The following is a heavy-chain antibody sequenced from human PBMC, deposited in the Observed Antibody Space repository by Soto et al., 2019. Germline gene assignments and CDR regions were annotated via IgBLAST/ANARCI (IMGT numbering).Heavy chain of an antibody. D-gene: IGHD2-15*01. CDR3: AREGGYCSGGSCYSGFDP. CDR1: GGSISSGDYY. Sequence: SETLSLTCTVSGGSISSGDYYWSWIRQPPGKGLEWIGYIYYSGSTYYNPSLKSRVTISVDTSKNQFSLKLSSVTAADTAVYYCAREGGYCSGGSCYSGFDPWGQGTLVTVSS. J-gene: IGHJ5*02. V-gene: IGHV4-30-4*01. CDR2: IYYSGST.